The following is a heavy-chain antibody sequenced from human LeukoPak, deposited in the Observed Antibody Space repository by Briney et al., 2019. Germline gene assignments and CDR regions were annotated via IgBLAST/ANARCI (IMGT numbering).Heavy chain of an antibody. CDR1: GYTFTSYY. D-gene: IGHD3-22*01. CDR2: INPSGGST. J-gene: IGHJ4*02. Sequence: ASVKVSCKASGYTFTSYYMHWVRQAPGQGLEWMGIINPSGGSTSYAQKFQGRVTMTRDMSTSTVYMELSSLRSEDTAVYCCAREPWGYDSSGYYYDYWGQGTLVTVSS. V-gene: IGHV1-46*01. CDR3: AREPWGYDSSGYYYDY.